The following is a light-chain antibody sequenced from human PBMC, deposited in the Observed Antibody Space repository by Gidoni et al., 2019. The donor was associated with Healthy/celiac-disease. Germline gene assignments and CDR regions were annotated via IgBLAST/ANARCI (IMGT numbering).Light chain of an antibody. Sequence: EIVMTQSPATLSVSPGERATLSCRASQSVSSNLAWYQQKPGQPPRLLIYGASTRATGIPARFSGSGSGTEFKLTISSLQSEDSAVYYCQQYNNWPPGTFGQGTKVEIK. V-gene: IGKV3-15*01. CDR3: QQYNNWPPGT. CDR1: QSVSSN. CDR2: GAS. J-gene: IGKJ1*01.